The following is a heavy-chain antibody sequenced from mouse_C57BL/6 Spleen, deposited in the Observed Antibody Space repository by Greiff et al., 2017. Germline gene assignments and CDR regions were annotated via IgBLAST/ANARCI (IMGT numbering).Heavy chain of an antibody. V-gene: IGHV2-6*01. CDR3: ARTYGNYPTDYAMDY. CDR2: IWGVGST. CDR1: GFSLTSYG. D-gene: IGHD2-1*01. J-gene: IGHJ4*01. Sequence: VKLMESGPGLVAPSQSLSITCTVSGFSLTSYGVDWVRQSPGKGLEWLGVIWGVGSTNYNSALKSRLSISKDNSKSQVFLKMNSLQTDDTAMYYCARTYGNYPTDYAMDYWGQGTSVTVSS.